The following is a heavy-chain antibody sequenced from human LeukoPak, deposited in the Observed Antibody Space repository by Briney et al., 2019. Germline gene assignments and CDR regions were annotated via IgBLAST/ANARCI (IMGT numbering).Heavy chain of an antibody. CDR1: GGTFISYA. D-gene: IGHD2-2*01. J-gene: IGHJ6*04. V-gene: IGHV1-69*13. Sequence: SVKVSCKASGGTFISYAISWVRQAPGQGLEWMGGIIPIFGTANYAQKFQGRVTITADESTSTAYMELSGLRSEDTAVYYCAIDYCSSTSCYRPYYYYYGMDVWGKGTTVTVCS. CDR2: IIPIFGTA. CDR3: AIDYCSSTSCYRPYYYYYGMDV.